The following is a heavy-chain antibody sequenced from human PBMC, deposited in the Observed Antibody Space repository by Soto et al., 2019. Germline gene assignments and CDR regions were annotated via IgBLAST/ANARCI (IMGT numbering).Heavy chain of an antibody. V-gene: IGHV1-69*01. Sequence: QVQLVQSGAEVKKPGSSVKVSCKASGGTFSRNTISWVRQAPGQGLEWMGGIMPIFGSANYAQKFQGRVRSTADEYTRTVYMELSMMRSEDTAIYYCARQFDSDTSGYYYAYWGQGTLVTVSS. CDR1: GGTFSRNT. J-gene: IGHJ4*02. CDR3: ARQFDSDTSGYYYAY. CDR2: IMPIFGSA. D-gene: IGHD3-22*01.